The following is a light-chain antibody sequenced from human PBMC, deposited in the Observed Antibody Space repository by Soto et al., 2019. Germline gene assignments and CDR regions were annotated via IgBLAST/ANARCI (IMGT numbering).Light chain of an antibody. V-gene: IGKV3-11*01. Sequence: EVELTQSPATLSLSPGETATLSCRASQSVDKFLAWYQQRPGQPPRLLIFDSSNRATGVPVRFSGSGSGTVFTLTIGSLEPEESAVYYCQQRKHWPPITFGQGTRLEIK. CDR2: DSS. CDR1: QSVDKF. J-gene: IGKJ5*01. CDR3: QQRKHWPPIT.